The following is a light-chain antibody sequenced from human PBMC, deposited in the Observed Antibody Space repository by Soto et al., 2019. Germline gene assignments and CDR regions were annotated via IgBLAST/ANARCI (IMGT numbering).Light chain of an antibody. Sequence: DIQMTQSPSTLSASVGDRVTIGCRASQSISNWLAWYQQKPGKAPKLLIYDASTLESGVPSRFSGSGSGTEFTLTISSLQPDDFATYYCQQYNSYSRTFGQGTKVDIK. CDR2: DAS. V-gene: IGKV1-5*01. CDR3: QQYNSYSRT. J-gene: IGKJ1*01. CDR1: QSISNW.